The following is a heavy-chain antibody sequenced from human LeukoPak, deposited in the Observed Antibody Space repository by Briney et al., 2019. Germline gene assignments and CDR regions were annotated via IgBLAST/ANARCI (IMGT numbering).Heavy chain of an antibody. CDR2: ISGSGGST. CDR3: ANPAYDSSGPFDY. D-gene: IGHD3-22*01. V-gene: IGHV3-23*01. J-gene: IGHJ4*02. CDR1: GFTFSSYA. Sequence: GGSLRLSCAASGFTFSSYAMSWVRQAPGKGLEWVPAISGSGGSTYYADSVKGRFTISRDNYKNTLYLQMNSLRADDTAVYYCANPAYDSSGPFDYWGQGTLVTVSS.